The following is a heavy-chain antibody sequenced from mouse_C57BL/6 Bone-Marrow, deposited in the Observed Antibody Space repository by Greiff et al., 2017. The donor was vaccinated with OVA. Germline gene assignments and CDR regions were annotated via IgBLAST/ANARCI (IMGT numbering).Heavy chain of an antibody. V-gene: IGHV1-7*01. D-gene: IGHD2-4*01. Sequence: VQLQQSGAELAKPGASVKLSCKASGYNFTSYWMHWVNQRPGQGLEWIGYITPSSGYTKYNQKFKDQATLTADKSSNTAYMQLSSLTYEDSAVYDCARYEGIYYEDAMDDWGQGTSVTVSS. CDR1: GYNFTSYW. CDR3: ARYEGIYYEDAMDD. J-gene: IGHJ4*01. CDR2: ITPSSGYT.